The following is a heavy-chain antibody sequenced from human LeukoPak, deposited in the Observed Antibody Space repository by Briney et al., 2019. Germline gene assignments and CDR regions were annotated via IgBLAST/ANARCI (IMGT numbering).Heavy chain of an antibody. CDR3: ARVAYYYGSGSYYRGFDY. J-gene: IGHJ4*02. Sequence: PGGSLRLSCAASGFTFSSYSMNWVRQAPGKGLEWVSSISSSSSYIYYADSVKGRFTISRDNAKNSLYLQMNSLRAEDTAVYYCARVAYYYGSGSYYRGFDYWGQGTLVTVSP. D-gene: IGHD3-10*01. CDR1: GFTFSSYS. CDR2: ISSSSSYI. V-gene: IGHV3-21*01.